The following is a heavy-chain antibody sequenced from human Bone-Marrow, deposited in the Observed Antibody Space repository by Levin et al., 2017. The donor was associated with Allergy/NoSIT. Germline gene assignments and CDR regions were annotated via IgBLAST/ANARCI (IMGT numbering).Heavy chain of an antibody. CDR2: VYWVDDK. CDR1: GFSLTTNGVG. J-gene: IGHJ4*02. CDR3: AHGSGYGPYFCDY. Sequence: SGPTLVKPTQTLTLTCTFSGFSLTTNGVGVGWLRQPPGEALEWLAIVYWVDDKRYSPSLKSRLTINKETSNNQVVLTMTNVDPVDPATYPCAHGSGYGPYFCDYWGEGTLVTVSS. V-gene: IGHV2-5*02. D-gene: IGHD5-12*01.